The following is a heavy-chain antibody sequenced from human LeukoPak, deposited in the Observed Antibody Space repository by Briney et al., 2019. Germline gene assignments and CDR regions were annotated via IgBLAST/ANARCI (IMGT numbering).Heavy chain of an antibody. D-gene: IGHD5-12*01. CDR3: ARDWSRSGYGHFDY. CDR1: GFTFSSYS. V-gene: IGHV3-21*01. CDR2: ISSTGSYM. J-gene: IGHJ4*02. Sequence: GGSLRLSCAASGFTFSSYSMNWVRQASGKRLEWVSTISSTGSYMYYADSLKGRFTISRDNAKNSLYLQMNSLRAEDTAVYYCARDWSRSGYGHFDYWGQGTLVTVSS.